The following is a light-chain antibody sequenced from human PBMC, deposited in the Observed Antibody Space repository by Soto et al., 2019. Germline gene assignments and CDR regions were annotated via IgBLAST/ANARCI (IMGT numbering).Light chain of an antibody. V-gene: IGLV1-40*01. J-gene: IGLJ2*01. CDR1: SSNIGAGYD. CDR3: QSYDSSLIGSV. Sequence: QSVLTQPPSVSGAPGQRVTISCTGSSSNIGAGYDVHWYQQLPGIAPKLLIYSNTNRPSGVPDRFSGSKSGTSASLVITGLQTEDEADYYCQSYDSSLIGSVFGGGTKLTVL. CDR2: SNT.